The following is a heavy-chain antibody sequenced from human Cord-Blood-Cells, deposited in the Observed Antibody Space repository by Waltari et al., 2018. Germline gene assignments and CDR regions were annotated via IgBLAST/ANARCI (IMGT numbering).Heavy chain of an antibody. CDR3: ARVQRRRANWGLIY. Sequence: QVQLVRSGAEVKKPGASVKVSCQASGYSFAGYYMHWVRQAPGQGLEWIGWINPNSGGTNYAQKFQGRVTMTRDTSISTVYMELSRLRSDDTAVYYCARVQRRRANWGLIYWGQGTLVTFSS. D-gene: IGHD7-27*01. J-gene: IGHJ4*02. V-gene: IGHV1-2*02. CDR1: GYSFAGYY. CDR2: INPNSGGT.